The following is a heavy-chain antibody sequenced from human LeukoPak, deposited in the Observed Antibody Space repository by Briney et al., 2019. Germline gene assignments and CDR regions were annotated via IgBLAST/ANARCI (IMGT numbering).Heavy chain of an antibody. Sequence: SETLSLTCAVYGGSFSGYYWSWIRQPPGKGLEWIGEINHSGSTNYNPSLKSRVTISVDTSKNQFSLKLSSVTAADTAVYYCSAELGSVDYWGQGTLVTVSS. CDR3: SAELGSVDY. J-gene: IGHJ4*02. D-gene: IGHD7-27*01. V-gene: IGHV4-34*01. CDR1: GGSFSGYY. CDR2: INHSGST.